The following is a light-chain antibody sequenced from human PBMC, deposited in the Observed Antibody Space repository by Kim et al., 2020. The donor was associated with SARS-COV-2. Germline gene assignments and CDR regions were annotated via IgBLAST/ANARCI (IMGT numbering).Light chain of an antibody. CDR2: DAS. J-gene: IGKJ2*01. CDR3: QQYRRPYT. V-gene: IGKV1-33*01. Sequence: LSASVGDRVTITCQASQDISNYLNWYQQKPRKAPKLLIYDASNLEAGVPSRFSGSGSGTDFTFTINSLQPDDIATYYCQQYRRPYTFGQGTKLEI. CDR1: QDISNY.